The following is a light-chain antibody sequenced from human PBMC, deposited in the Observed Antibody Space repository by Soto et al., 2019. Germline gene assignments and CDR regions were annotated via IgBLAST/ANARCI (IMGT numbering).Light chain of an antibody. CDR3: QQYNNWPFT. CDR2: AAS. J-gene: IGKJ3*01. Sequence: DIQMTQSPSSLSASEGDRVTITCRASQSISTYLNWYQQKPGKAPKLLIYAASSLQSGVPSRFSGSGSGTEFTLTISSLQPEDFAIYYCQQYNNWPFTFGPGTKVDIK. CDR1: QSISTY. V-gene: IGKV1-39*01.